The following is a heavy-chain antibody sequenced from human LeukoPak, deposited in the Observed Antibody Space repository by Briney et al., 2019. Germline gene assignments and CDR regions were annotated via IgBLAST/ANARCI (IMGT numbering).Heavy chain of an antibody. CDR3: AKDPSPYYYYGMDV. CDR1: GFTFSNYG. CDR2: IRHHGGNV. J-gene: IGHJ6*02. Sequence: GGSLRLSCGASGFTFSNYGMHWVRQAPGKGLEWVAFIRHHGGNVYYADSVKGRFTISRENSKNTLYLQMNSLRAEDTAVYYCAKDPSPYYYYGMDVWGQGTTVTVSS. V-gene: IGHV3-30*02.